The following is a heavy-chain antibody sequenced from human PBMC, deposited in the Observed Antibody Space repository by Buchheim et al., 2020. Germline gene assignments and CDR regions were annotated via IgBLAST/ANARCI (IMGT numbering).Heavy chain of an antibody. CDR2: IKQDGSEK. Sequence: EVQLVESGGGLVQPGGSLRLSCAASGFTFSSYWMSWVRQAPGKGLEWVANIKQDGSEKYYVDSVKGRFTISRDNAKNTLYLQMNSLRAEDTAVYYCAKDGTLAAAATTYFNYWGQGTL. CDR1: GFTFSSYW. J-gene: IGHJ4*02. V-gene: IGHV3-7*03. D-gene: IGHD6-13*01. CDR3: AKDGTLAAAATTYFNY.